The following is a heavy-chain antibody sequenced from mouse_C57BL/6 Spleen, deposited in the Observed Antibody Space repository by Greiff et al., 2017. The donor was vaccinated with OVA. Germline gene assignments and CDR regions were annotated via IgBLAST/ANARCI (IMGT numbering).Heavy chain of an antibody. Sequence: VQLKESGAGLVKPGGSLKLSCAASGFTFSSYAMSWVSQTPEKRLEWVATISDGGSYTYYPDNVKGRFTMSRDNATNTLYLQMIHLKSEDTAVYYCAREGTTVVAPFAYWGQGTLLTVSS. CDR1: GFTFSSYA. CDR2: ISDGGSYT. V-gene: IGHV5-4*01. J-gene: IGHJ3*01. D-gene: IGHD1-1*01. CDR3: AREGTTVVAPFAY.